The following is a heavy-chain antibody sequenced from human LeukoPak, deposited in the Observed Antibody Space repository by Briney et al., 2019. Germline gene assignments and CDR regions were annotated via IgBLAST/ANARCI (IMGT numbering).Heavy chain of an antibody. CDR3: AREMGGYPFDY. CDR1: GFTFSSFG. Sequence: GGSLRLSCAASGFTFSSFGMNWVRQAPGKGLEWVSYISSSASTIYYADSVKGRFTISRDNAKNSLYLQMNSLRAEDTAVYYCAREMGGYPFDYWGQGTLVTVSS. D-gene: IGHD5-12*01. CDR2: ISSSASTI. J-gene: IGHJ4*02. V-gene: IGHV3-48*03.